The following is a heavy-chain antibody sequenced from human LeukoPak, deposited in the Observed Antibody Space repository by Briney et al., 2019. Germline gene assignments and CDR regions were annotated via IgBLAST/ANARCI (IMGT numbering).Heavy chain of an antibody. V-gene: IGHV4-59*10. D-gene: IGHD3-3*01. CDR3: ARGGKNYDFWSGYYFDDAFDI. CDR1: GGSFSGYY. J-gene: IGHJ3*02. CDR2: IYTSGST. Sequence: SETLSLTCAVYGGSFSGYYWSWIRQPAGKGLEWIGRIYTSGSTNYNPSLKSRVTMSVDTSKNQFSLKLSSVTAADTAVYYCARGGKNYDFWSGYYFDDAFDIWGQGTMVTVSS.